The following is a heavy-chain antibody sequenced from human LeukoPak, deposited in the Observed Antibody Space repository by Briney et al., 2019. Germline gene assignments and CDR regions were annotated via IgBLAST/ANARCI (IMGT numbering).Heavy chain of an antibody. CDR3: ARETYYYDSSGYYYVDY. D-gene: IGHD3-22*01. CDR2: ISISSSYI. V-gene: IGHV3-21*01. J-gene: IGHJ4*02. Sequence: GGSLRLSGAASEFTFSSYSMNWVRQAPGKGLDWVSSISISSSYIYYADSVKGRFTISRDNAKSSLYLQMNSLRAEDTAVYYCARETYYYDSSGYYYVDYWGQGTLVTVSS. CDR1: EFTFSSYS.